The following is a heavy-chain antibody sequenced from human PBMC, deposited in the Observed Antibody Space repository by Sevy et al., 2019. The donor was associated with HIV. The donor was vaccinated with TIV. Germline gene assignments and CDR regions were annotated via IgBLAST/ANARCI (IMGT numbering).Heavy chain of an antibody. V-gene: IGHV6-1*01. J-gene: IGHJ3*02. CDR1: GDSVSSNSAV. D-gene: IGHD3-16*01. Sequence: SQTLSLTCAISGDSVSSNSAVWNWIRQSPSRGLEWLGRTYYRSKWYNDYTVSVKSRITINPDTSKNQFSLQLNSVTPEDTAMYYCARKDDSVGSFDIWGQGTMDTVSS. CDR2: TYYRSKWYN. CDR3: ARKDDSVGSFDI.